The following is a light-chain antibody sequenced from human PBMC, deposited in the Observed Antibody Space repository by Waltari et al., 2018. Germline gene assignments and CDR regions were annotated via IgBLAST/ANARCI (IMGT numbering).Light chain of an antibody. V-gene: IGKV3-11*01. CDR3: QQRVYWPPLT. CDR1: QSLSSH. CDR2: ETS. J-gene: IGKJ4*01. Sequence: EVVLTQSPATLSMSPGERANLSCRASQSLSSHLAWYQQKPGQPPRLLIDETSNRATGIPARFSGSGFGTDFTLTISSLEPEDFAVYYCQQRVYWPPLTFGEGTKVEMK.